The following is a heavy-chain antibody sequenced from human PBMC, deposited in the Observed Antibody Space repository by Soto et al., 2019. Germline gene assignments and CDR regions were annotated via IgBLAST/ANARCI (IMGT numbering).Heavy chain of an antibody. V-gene: IGHV1-18*01. CDR3: ARAFYYYDSSGYYPNAFDI. CDR2: ISAYNGNT. J-gene: IGHJ3*02. D-gene: IGHD3-22*01. CDR1: GYTFTSYG. Sequence: GASVKVSCKASGYTFTSYGISWVRQAPGQGLEWMGWISAYNGNTNYAQKLQGRVTMTTDTSTSTAYMELRSLRSDDTAVYYCARAFYYYDSSGYYPNAFDIWGQGTMVTVSS.